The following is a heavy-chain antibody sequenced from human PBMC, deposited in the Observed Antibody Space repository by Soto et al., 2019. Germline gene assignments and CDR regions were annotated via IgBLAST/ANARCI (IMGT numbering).Heavy chain of an antibody. J-gene: IGHJ4*02. V-gene: IGHV1-18*01. CDR1: GYVFRNFG. CDR3: ARADTSWFGDLDS. Sequence: GASVKVSCKASGYVFRNFGISWVRQAPGQGLEWMGWISPYNGDTNYAQNFQGRITLTTDASSSTAYMELRILTSDDTAIYYCARADTSWFGDLDSWGQGTLVTVSS. CDR2: ISPYNGDT. D-gene: IGHD3-10*01.